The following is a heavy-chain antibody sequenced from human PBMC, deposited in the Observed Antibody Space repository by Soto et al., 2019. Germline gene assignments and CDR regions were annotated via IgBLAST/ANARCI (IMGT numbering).Heavy chain of an antibody. J-gene: IGHJ6*03. CDR2: INDSGNI. CDR3: ARGLILWFGELSRRGGYYYYMDV. V-gene: IGHV4-34*01. CDR1: GGSFSGYQ. Sequence: QVQLQQWGAGLLKPSETLSLTCAVYGGSFSGYQWTWIRQTPGKGLEWIGEINDSGNIYYNPSLQSRVTIMVDTAKKQISLKLSSVTAADTAVYYCARGLILWFGELSRRGGYYYYMDVWGKGTSVTVSS. D-gene: IGHD3-10*01.